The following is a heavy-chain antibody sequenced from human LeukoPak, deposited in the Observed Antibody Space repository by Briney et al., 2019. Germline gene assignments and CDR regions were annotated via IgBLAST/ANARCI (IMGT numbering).Heavy chain of an antibody. CDR2: IRYDGSNK. CDR3: AKVKAAAGTLYYYYMDV. D-gene: IGHD6-13*01. J-gene: IGHJ6*03. V-gene: IGHV3-30*02. Sequence: GGSLRLSCAASGFTFSSYGMHWVRQAPGKGLEWVAFIRYDGSNKYYADSVKGRFTISRDNSKNTLYLQMNSLRAEDTAVYYCAKVKAAAGTLYYYYMDVWGKGTTVTVSS. CDR1: GFTFSSYG.